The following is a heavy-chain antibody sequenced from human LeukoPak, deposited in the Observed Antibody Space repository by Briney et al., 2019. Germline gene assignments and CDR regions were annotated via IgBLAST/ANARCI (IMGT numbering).Heavy chain of an antibody. CDR1: GFTVSSNY. CDR3: ARDPHGPYRLKY. J-gene: IGHJ4*02. V-gene: IGHV3-66*01. D-gene: IGHD3-16*02. CDR2: IYSGGST. Sequence: GGSLRLSCAASGFTVSSNYMSWVRQAPGKGLEWVSVIYSGGSTYYADSVKGRFTISRDNSKNTLYLQMNSLRAEDTAVYYCARDPHGPYRLKYWGQGTLVTVSS.